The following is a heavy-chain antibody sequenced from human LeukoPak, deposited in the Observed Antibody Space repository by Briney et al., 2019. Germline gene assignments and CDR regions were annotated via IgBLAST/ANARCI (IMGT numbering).Heavy chain of an antibody. CDR3: ARRFGSSLDH. CDR2: ISADNGNT. V-gene: IGHV1-18*01. D-gene: IGHD3-10*01. Sequence: ASVKVSCKASGYTFTSYGISWVRQAPGQGLEWMGWISADNGNTEYAQVFQGRVTMTTDTSTSTVYVELRSLRSDDTAVYYCARRFGSSLDHWGQGTLVTVSS. CDR1: GYTFTSYG. J-gene: IGHJ4*02.